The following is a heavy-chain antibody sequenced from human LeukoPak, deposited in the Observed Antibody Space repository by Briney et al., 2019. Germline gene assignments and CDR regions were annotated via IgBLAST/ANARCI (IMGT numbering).Heavy chain of an antibody. V-gene: IGHV3-23*01. J-gene: IGHJ5*02. CDR1: GFTFSSYA. Sequence: GGSLRLSCAASGFTFSSYAMSWVRQAPGKGLEWVSAISGSGGSTYYADSVKGRFTISRDNSKNTLYLQMNSLRAEDTAVYYCAKGLYPYSSSPSWFDPWGQGTLVTVSS. CDR3: AKGLYPYSSSPSWFDP. CDR2: ISGSGGST. D-gene: IGHD6-13*01.